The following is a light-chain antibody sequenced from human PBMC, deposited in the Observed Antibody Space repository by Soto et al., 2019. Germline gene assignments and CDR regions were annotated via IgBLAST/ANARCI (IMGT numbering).Light chain of an antibody. CDR2: GNS. Sequence: QSVLTQPPSVSGAPGQRVTISCTGSSSNIGAGYDVHWYQQLPGTAPKLLIYGNSNRPSGVPDRFSGSKSETSASLAITGLQAEDEADYPCQSYDNSLSGFVFGTGTKLTVL. CDR1: SSNIGAGYD. CDR3: QSYDNSLSGFV. V-gene: IGLV1-40*01. J-gene: IGLJ1*01.